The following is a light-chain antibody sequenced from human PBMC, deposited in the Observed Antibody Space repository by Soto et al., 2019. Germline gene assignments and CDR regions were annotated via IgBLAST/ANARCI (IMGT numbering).Light chain of an antibody. Sequence: EIVLTQSPGTLSLSPGERATPSCGASESVTSNYLAWYQQKPGQAPRLLIFGASTRATGIPDRFSGSGSGTDFTLTISRLEPEDFAVYYCQHYYTSYTTFGQGTKVDI. CDR1: ESVTSNY. V-gene: IGKV3-20*01. CDR3: QHYYTSYTT. J-gene: IGKJ1*01. CDR2: GAS.